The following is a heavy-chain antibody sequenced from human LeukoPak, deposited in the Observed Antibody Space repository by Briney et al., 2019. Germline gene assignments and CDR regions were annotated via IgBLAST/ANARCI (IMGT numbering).Heavy chain of an antibody. V-gene: IGHV3-21*01. D-gene: IGHD6-19*01. J-gene: IGHJ4*02. CDR1: GFTFSSYS. Sequence: PGGSLRLPCAASGFTFSSYSMNWVRQAPGKGLEWVSSISSSSSYIYYADSVKGRFTISRDNAKNSLYLQMNSLRAEDTAVYYCARGCCGWYYFDYWGQGTLVTVSS. CDR3: ARGCCGWYYFDY. CDR2: ISSSSSYI.